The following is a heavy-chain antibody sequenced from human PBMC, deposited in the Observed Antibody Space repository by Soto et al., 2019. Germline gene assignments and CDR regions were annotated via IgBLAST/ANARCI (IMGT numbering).Heavy chain of an antibody. CDR3: ARASPYSSGWDNWFDP. J-gene: IGHJ5*02. Sequence: PSETLSLTSSVYAGCISSYYWRWIRQPPGKGLEWIGYIYYSGSTNYNPSLKSRVTISVDTSKNQFSLKLSSVTAADTAVYYCARASPYSSGWDNWFDPWGQGTLVTVS. CDR2: IYYSGST. D-gene: IGHD6-19*01. V-gene: IGHV4-59*01. CDR1: AGCISSYY.